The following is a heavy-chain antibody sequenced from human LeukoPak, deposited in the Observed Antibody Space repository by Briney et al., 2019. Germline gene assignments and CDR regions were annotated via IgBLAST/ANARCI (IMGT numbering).Heavy chain of an antibody. Sequence: GRSLRLSCAASGFTFSSYGMHWVRQAPGKGLEWVAVISYDGSSKYYADSVKGRFTISRDNSKNTSFLQMNSLRAEDTAVYYCARTSKGIAAAGRNWLDPWGQGTLVTVSS. V-gene: IGHV3-30*03. CDR2: ISYDGSSK. D-gene: IGHD6-13*01. J-gene: IGHJ5*02. CDR3: ARTSKGIAAAGRNWLDP. CDR1: GFTFSSYG.